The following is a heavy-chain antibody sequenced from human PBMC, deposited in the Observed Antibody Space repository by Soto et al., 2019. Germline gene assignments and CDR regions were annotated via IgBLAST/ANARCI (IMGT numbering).Heavy chain of an antibody. CDR2: VYYSGST. Sequence: QLQLQESGPGLVKPSETLSLTCTVSGGSIITTTYYWGWLRQPPGKGLEWIGSVYYSGSTYYNPSLKSRVTISADTSMNQFSLMLRSVTAADTAVYFCARALTDYSHDYWGLGNLVTVSS. V-gene: IGHV4-39*01. D-gene: IGHD4-4*01. CDR1: GGSIITTTYY. CDR3: ARALTDYSHDY. J-gene: IGHJ4*02.